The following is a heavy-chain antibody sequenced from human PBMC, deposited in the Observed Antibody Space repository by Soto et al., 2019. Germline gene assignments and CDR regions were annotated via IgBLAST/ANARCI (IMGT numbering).Heavy chain of an antibody. Sequence: ASETLSLTCTVSGASISGFYWSWIRKSAGKGLEWIGRIYATGTTDYNPSLKSRVMMSVDTSKKQFSLKLRSVTAADTAVYYCVRDGTKALRDWFDPWGQGISVTVSS. CDR3: VRDGTKALRDWFDP. CDR2: IYATGTT. V-gene: IGHV4-4*07. J-gene: IGHJ5*02. CDR1: GASISGFY. D-gene: IGHD1-1*01.